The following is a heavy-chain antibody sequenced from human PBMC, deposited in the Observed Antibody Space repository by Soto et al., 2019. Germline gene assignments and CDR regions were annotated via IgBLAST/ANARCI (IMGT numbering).Heavy chain of an antibody. CDR3: AKAALRYFDWLSSYYYYGMDV. D-gene: IGHD3-9*01. V-gene: IGHV3-30*18. CDR2: ISYDGSNK. Sequence: GGSLRLSCAASGFTFSSYGMHWVRQAPGKGLEWVAVISYDGSNKYYADSVKGRFTISRDNSKNTLYLQMNSLRAEDTAVYYCAKAALRYFDWLSSYYYYGMDVWGQGTTVTVSS. J-gene: IGHJ6*02. CDR1: GFTFSSYG.